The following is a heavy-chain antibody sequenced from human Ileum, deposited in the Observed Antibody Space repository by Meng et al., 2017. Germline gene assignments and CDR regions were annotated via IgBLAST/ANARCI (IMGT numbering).Heavy chain of an antibody. J-gene: IGHJ4*02. CDR2: VYYSGST. Sequence: SETLSLTCTVSGGSISSSSYYWGWIRQPPGKGLEWVGSVYYSGSTYYNPSLKSRVTISVDTSNNQFSLKLSSVTAADTAVYYCARQDGYYDYVWGSYRFFSDWGQGTLVTVSS. V-gene: IGHV4-39*07. D-gene: IGHD3-16*02. CDR3: ARQDGYYDYVWGSYRFFSD. CDR1: GGSISSSSYY.